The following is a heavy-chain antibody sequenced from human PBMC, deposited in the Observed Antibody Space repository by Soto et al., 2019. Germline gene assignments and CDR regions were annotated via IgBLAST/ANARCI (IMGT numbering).Heavy chain of an antibody. Sequence: GGSLRLSCAASGFNFSSYGMNWVRQAPGKGLEWVSYISSSNTIYYADSVKGRFTISRDNAKNSLYLQMNSLRAEDTAVYYCARDVSRCSSTSCYNWFDPWGQGTLVTVSS. CDR2: ISSSNTI. D-gene: IGHD2-2*01. J-gene: IGHJ5*02. V-gene: IGHV3-48*01. CDR1: GFNFSSYG. CDR3: ARDVSRCSSTSCYNWFDP.